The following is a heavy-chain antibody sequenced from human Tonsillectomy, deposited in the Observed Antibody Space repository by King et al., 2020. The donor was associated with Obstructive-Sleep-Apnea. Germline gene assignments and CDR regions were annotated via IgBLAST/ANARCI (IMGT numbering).Heavy chain of an antibody. CDR2: ISYDGSNK. CDR3: ARELYCSGGSCYFSYYYYGMDV. D-gene: IGHD2-15*01. V-gene: IGHV3-30*04. J-gene: IGHJ6*02. Sequence: VQLVESGGGVVQPGRSLRLSCAASGFTFSSYAMHWVRQAPGKGLEWVAVISYDGSNKYYADSVKGRFTISRDNSKNTLYLQMNSLRAEDTAVYYCARELYCSGGSCYFSYYYYGMDVWGQGTTVTVSS. CDR1: GFTFSSYA.